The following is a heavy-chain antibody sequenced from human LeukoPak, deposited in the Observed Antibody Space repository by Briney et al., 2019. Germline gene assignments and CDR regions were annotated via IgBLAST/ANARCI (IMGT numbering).Heavy chain of an antibody. CDR2: INPNSGGT. D-gene: IGHD6-19*01. CDR1: GYTFTGYY. Sequence: ASVKVSCKASGYTFTGYYMHWVRQAPGQGLEWMGWINPNSGGTNYAQKFQGRVTTTRDTSISTAYMELSRLRSDDTAVYYCARDLGIAVAGTALERDYWGQGTLVTVSS. CDR3: ARDLGIAVAGTALERDY. J-gene: IGHJ4*02. V-gene: IGHV1-2*02.